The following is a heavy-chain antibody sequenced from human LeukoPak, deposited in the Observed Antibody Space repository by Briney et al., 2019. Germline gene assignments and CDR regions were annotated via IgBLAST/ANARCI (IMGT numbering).Heavy chain of an antibody. J-gene: IGHJ4*02. CDR3: AKDRWLQGYFDY. V-gene: IGHV3-64*01. D-gene: IGHD5-24*01. CDR1: GFTFNSYP. Sequence: GGSLRLSCAASGFTFNSYPIHWVRQAPGKGLEYVSYISSDGGNAYYAISVKGRCTISRDNSKKTVYLQMNSLRTEDTAVYYCAKDRWLQGYFDYWGQGTLVTVSS. CDR2: ISSDGGNA.